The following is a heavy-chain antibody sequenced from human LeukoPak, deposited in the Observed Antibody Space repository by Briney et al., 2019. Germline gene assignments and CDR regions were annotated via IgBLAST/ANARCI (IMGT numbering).Heavy chain of an antibody. D-gene: IGHD2-15*01. CDR3: ARERRCSAGSCYAADLDS. Sequence: SVKVSCKTSADIFSSYAINWVRQAPGQGLEWMGRIIPLTGVVNYGQKLQTRVTISADKSTSTAYMEVSSLRFEDTAVYFCARERRCSAGSCYAADLDSWGQRTLVTLSS. CDR2: IIPLTGVV. J-gene: IGHJ4*02. V-gene: IGHV1-69*04. CDR1: ADIFSSYA.